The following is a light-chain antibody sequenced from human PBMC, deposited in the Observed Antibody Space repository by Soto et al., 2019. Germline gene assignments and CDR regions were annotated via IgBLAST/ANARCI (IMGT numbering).Light chain of an antibody. J-gene: IGLJ1*01. V-gene: IGLV2-11*01. CDR2: DVN. Sequence: QSALTQPRSVSGSPGQSVTISCTGTSSDVGGFNLVSWYQHHPGKAPKFMLYDVNKRPSGVPDRFSGSKSGNTASLTISGLQAEDEADYYCCSFAGGPYVFGTGTKLTVL. CDR3: CSFAGGPYV. CDR1: SSDVGGFNL.